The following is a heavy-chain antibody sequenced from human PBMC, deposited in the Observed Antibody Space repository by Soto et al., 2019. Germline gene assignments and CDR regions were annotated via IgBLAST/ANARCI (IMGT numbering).Heavy chain of an antibody. CDR1: GGSISSYY. CDR3: ARACSSNSCYDVFDY. D-gene: IGHD2-2*01. J-gene: IGHJ4*02. V-gene: IGHV4-4*07. CDR2: IYTSGST. Sequence: LSLTCTVSGGSISSYYWSWIRQPAGKGLEWIGRIYTSGSTNYNPSLKSRVTMSVDTSKNQFSLKLSSVTAADTAVYYCARACSSNSCYDVFDYWGQGTLVTVYS.